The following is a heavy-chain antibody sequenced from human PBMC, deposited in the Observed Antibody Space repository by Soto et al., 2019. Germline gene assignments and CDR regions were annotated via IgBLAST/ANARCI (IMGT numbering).Heavy chain of an antibody. Sequence: QVQLVQSGAEVKKPGASLKVSSKTSGYTFTNFGLSWVRQAPGQGLEWMGWISAYNGNTNYAQNFQGRVTMTTDTTTSTDYMELRSLRTDDTDVYYCARGGTLIDYWGKGTMVTVSS. CDR1: GYTFTNFG. D-gene: IGHD3-16*01. J-gene: IGHJ4*02. CDR2: ISAYNGNT. V-gene: IGHV1-18*01. CDR3: ARGGTLIDY.